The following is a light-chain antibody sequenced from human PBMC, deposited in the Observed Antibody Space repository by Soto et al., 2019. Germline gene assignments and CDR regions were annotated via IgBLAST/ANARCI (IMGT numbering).Light chain of an antibody. CDR2: WAS. Sequence: DIVMTQSPDCLAVSLRETATINCGSSLRLLYSPHTKNYLAWYQQRPGQPPRLLIKWASARESGVTDRFSGSMSGTDFTLTITSLQDDDVEVDFCQHYYSYPQTLGRGTKVDI. J-gene: IGKJ1*01. CDR1: LRLLYSPHTKNY. CDR3: QHYYSYPQT. V-gene: IGKV4-1*01.